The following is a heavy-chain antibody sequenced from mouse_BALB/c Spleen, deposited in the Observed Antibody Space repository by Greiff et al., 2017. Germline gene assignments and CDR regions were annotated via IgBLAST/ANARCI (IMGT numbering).Heavy chain of an antibody. CDR3: ASGSGSSGWFAY. V-gene: IGHV1-14*01. CDR1: GYTFTSYV. D-gene: IGHD3-1*01. J-gene: IGHJ3*01. Sequence: EVQVVESGPELVKPGASVKMSCKASGYTFTSYVMHWVKQKPGQGLEWIGYINPYNDGTKYNEKFKGKATLTSDKSSSTAYMELSSLTSEDSAVYYCASGSGSSGWFAYWGQGTLVTVSA. CDR2: INPYNDGT.